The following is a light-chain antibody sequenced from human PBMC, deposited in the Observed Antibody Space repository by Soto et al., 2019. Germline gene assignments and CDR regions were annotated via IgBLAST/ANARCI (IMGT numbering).Light chain of an antibody. J-gene: IGLJ1*01. Sequence: QSVLTQPHSVSGAPGQRVTISCTGSGSNIGAGYDVHWYQHRPGTAPKLLVFGDSHRPSGVPDRFSGSKSGTSASLAITALQAEDEGDYYCQSYDSTLDARYVFGTGTKVTVL. CDR2: GDS. V-gene: IGLV1-40*01. CDR1: GSNIGAGYD. CDR3: QSYDSTLDARYV.